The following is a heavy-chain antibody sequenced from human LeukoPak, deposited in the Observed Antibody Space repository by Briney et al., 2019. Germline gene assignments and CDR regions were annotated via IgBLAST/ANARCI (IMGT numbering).Heavy chain of an antibody. CDR1: GYTFTSYD. Sequence: ASVKVSRKASGYTFTSYDINWVRQATGQGLEWMGWMNPNSGNTGYAQKFQGRVTMTRNTSISTAYMELSSLRSEDTAVYYCARALLNYDFWSGHNYYYYYGMDVWGQGTTVTVSS. CDR3: ARALLNYDFWSGHNYYYYYGMDV. J-gene: IGHJ6*02. D-gene: IGHD3-3*01. V-gene: IGHV1-8*01. CDR2: MNPNSGNT.